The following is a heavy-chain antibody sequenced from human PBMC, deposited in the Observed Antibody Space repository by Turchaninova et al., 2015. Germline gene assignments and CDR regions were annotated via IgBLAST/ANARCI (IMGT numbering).Heavy chain of an antibody. CDR2: IYYSGST. CDR3: ARIMGGSQPFDAFDI. V-gene: IGHV4-59*01. CDR1: GGSISSYY. Sequence: QVQLQESXXXLVXXSETLSLTXTXSGGSISSYYGILIRHPPGKGLEWIGYIYYSGSTKYNPSLKSRVTISVDTSKKQFSLKVSSVTAADTAVYYCARIMGGSQPFDAFDIWGQGTMVTVSS. J-gene: IGHJ3*02. D-gene: IGHD2-15*01.